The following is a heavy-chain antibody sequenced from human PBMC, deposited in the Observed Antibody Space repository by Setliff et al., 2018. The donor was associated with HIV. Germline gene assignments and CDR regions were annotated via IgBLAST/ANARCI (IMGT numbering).Heavy chain of an antibody. D-gene: IGHD3-3*01. CDR1: GGSISSGSYY. CDR3: TRGFFY. J-gene: IGHJ4*02. CDR2: IHTSGNT. V-gene: IGHV4-61*02. Sequence: SETLSLTCTVSGGSISSGSYYWSWIRQPAGKGLEWIGRIHTSGNTNYNPSLKSRVTISVDTSKNQFSLKLSSVTAADTAVYYCTRGFFYWGQGILVTVSS.